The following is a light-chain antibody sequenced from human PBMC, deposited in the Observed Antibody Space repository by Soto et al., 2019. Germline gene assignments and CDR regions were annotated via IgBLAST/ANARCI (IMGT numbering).Light chain of an antibody. CDR3: QQHSHWPPWT. Sequence: EVVLTQSPATLSLSPGERAPLSCRASENVRTFVDWYQQKPGQAPRLLIYGASNRATGIPARFSGSGSGTDFTLTISNLEPEDFAVYYCQQHSHWPPWTFGQGTKVDNK. CDR1: ENVRTF. J-gene: IGKJ1*01. V-gene: IGKV3-11*01. CDR2: GAS.